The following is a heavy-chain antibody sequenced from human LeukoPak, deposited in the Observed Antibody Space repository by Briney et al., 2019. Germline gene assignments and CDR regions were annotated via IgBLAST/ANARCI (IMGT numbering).Heavy chain of an antibody. D-gene: IGHD6-6*01. Sequence: GASVKVSCKASGYTFTSYGISWVRQAPGQGLEWMGWISAYNGNTNYAQKLQGRVTMTTDTSTSTAYMELRSLRSDDTAVYYCARDQEYSSSPQPPDYWGQGTLVTVSS. CDR1: GYTFTSYG. J-gene: IGHJ4*02. CDR2: ISAYNGNT. CDR3: ARDQEYSSSPQPPDY. V-gene: IGHV1-18*01.